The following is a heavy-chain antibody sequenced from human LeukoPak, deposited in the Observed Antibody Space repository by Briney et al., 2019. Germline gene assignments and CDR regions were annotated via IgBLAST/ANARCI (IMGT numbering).Heavy chain of an antibody. V-gene: IGHV4-59*01. CDR1: GGSISSYY. CDR3: ARGVEGTFGWLRLMDV. Sequence: SETLSLTCTVSGGSISSYYWSWIRQPPGKGLEWIGYIYYSGSTNYNPSLKSRVTISVDTSKNQFSLKLSSVTAADTAVYYCARGVEGTFGWLRLMDVWGQGTTVTVSS. J-gene: IGHJ6*02. CDR2: IYYSGST. D-gene: IGHD5-12*01.